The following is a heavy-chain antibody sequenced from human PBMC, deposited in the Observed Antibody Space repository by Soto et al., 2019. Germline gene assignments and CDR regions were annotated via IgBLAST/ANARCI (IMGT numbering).Heavy chain of an antibody. D-gene: IGHD2-15*01. CDR1: GYSFTNYW. CDR3: SWPTKQRVVAAAFDI. CDR2: IYPGDSDT. V-gene: IGHV5-51*01. J-gene: IGHJ3*02. Sequence: PGESLKISCKGSGYSFTNYWIGWVRQMPGKGLEWMGIIYPGDSDTRYSPSFQGQVTISADKSITTAYLQWSSLKASDTAMYYCSWPTKQRVVAAAFDIWGQGTMVTVSS.